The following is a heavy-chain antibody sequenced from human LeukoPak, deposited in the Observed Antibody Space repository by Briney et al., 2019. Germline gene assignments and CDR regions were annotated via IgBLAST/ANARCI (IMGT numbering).Heavy chain of an antibody. J-gene: IGHJ4*02. V-gene: IGHV3-48*01. Sequence: GGSLRLSCAASGFTFNNYYMSWVRQAPGKGLECVSCISSSSSTIYYADSVKGRFTISRDKAKNSLYLQMNALRAEDTAVYYCARGVDVDYWGQGILVTVSS. D-gene: IGHD5-24*01. CDR1: GFTFNNYY. CDR2: ISSSSSTI. CDR3: ARGVDVDY.